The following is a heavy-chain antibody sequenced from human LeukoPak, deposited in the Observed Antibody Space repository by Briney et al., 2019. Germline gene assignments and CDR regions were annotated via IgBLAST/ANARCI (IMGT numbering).Heavy chain of an antibody. V-gene: IGHV1-2*02. CDR2: INPNNGGT. Sequence: GASVKVSCKASGYTFTDYFVHWVRQAPGQGLEWMGWINPNNGGTKYVQKFQGRVSMTRDTSISTAYMELSRLTSDDTAVYYCTTPPNSTGNDYWGQGTLVFVSS. CDR3: TTPPNSTGNDY. CDR1: GYTFTDYF. J-gene: IGHJ4*02. D-gene: IGHD4-23*01.